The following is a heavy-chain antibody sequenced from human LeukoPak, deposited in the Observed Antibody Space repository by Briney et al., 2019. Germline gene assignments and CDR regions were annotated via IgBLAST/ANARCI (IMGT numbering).Heavy chain of an antibody. CDR2: LNRNSGGT. D-gene: IGHD3-3*01. V-gene: IGHV1-2*02. CDR3: AREGGGTILGVVTPIGSYWFDP. Sequence: ASVKVSCKASGYAFTGYYMHWVRQAPGQGLEWMGWLNRNSGGTHYAQKFQGRVTMTRDTSLRTPYMDLSRLRSDHTAVYYCAREGGGTILGVVTPIGSYWFDPWGQGTLVTVSS. J-gene: IGHJ5*02. CDR1: GYAFTGYY.